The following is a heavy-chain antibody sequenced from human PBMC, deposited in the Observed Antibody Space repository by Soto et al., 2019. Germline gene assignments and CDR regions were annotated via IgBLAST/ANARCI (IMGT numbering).Heavy chain of an antibody. V-gene: IGHV3-23*01. J-gene: IGHJ6*03. CDR2: ITTSGGNT. CDR3: AGRYCTNGVCYTHSYYSIDV. CDR1: GFTFSTYA. Sequence: GGSLRLSCAASGFTFSTYAMSWVRQAPGKGLEWVSTITTSGGNTYYADSVQGRFTISRDNSKNTLYLQMNSLRAEDTAVYYCAGRYCTNGVCYTHSYYSIDVWGKATTVTVSS. D-gene: IGHD2-8*01.